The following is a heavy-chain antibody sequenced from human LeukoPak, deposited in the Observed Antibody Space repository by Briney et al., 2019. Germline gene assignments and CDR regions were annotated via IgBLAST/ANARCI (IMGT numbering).Heavy chain of an antibody. D-gene: IGHD4-17*01. V-gene: IGHV4-39*07. Sequence: PSETLSLTCNVSGGSISSTSYYWGWIRQPPGKGLEWLGNIYYTGTTYYNPSLKSRVTISVDTSNNQFSLRLSSVTAADTAIYYCAREPSMTTVSTGSWGQGTLVIVSS. J-gene: IGHJ5*02. CDR1: GGSISSTSYY. CDR3: AREPSMTTVSTGS. CDR2: IYYTGTT.